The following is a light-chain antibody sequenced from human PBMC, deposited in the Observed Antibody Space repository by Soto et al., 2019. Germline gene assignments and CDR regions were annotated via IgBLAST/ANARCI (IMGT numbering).Light chain of an antibody. CDR3: SAYTTANTLT. J-gene: IGLJ2*01. CDR2: DVN. CDR1: SSDVGSYNF. V-gene: IGLV2-14*01. Sequence: QSALTQPASVSASPGQSITISCTGTSSDVGSYNFVSWYQQYPGKAPKLLIFDVNYRPSEISRRFSGSKSGNSASLTISALQPADEADYYCSAYTTANTLTFGGGTKLTVL.